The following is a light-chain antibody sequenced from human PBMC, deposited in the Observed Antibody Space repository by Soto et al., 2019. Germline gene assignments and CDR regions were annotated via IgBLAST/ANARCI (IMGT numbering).Light chain of an antibody. CDR1: SSDVGSYNL. V-gene: IGLV2-23*01. CDR3: FSYAGNSVYV. J-gene: IGLJ1*01. Sequence: QSALTQPASVSGSPGQSITISCTGTSSDVGSYNLVSWFQQLPGKVPKLIIYEGTKRPSWVSDRFSGSKSGYPASLTISGLQAEDAADYYCFSYAGNSVYVFGTGTKVIVL. CDR2: EGT.